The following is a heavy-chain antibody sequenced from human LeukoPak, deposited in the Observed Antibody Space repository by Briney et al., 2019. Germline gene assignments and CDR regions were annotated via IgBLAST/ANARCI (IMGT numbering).Heavy chain of an antibody. D-gene: IGHD3-16*02. CDR2: IWYDGSNK. CDR3: ARGPKRGSYRYNWFDP. V-gene: IGHV3-33*01. J-gene: IGHJ5*02. CDR1: GFTFSSYG. Sequence: GGSLRLSCAASGFTFSSYGMHWVRQAPGKGLEWVAVIWYDGSNKYYADSVKGRFTISRDNSENTLYLQMNSLRAEDTAVYYCARGPKRGSYRYNWFDPWGQGTLVTVSS.